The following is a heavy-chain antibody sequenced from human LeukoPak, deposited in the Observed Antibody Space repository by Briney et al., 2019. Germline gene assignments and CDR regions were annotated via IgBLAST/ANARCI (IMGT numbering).Heavy chain of an antibody. J-gene: IGHJ4*02. Sequence: KPSQTLSLTCTVSGGSLSSGSDYWSWIRQSAGKRLEWIGRIYASGSTNYNPSLKSRVTISVDTSKNQFSLKLSSVTAADTAVYYCARSGYSNFDYWGQGTLVTVSS. CDR2: IYASGST. V-gene: IGHV4-61*02. CDR1: GGSLSSGSDY. CDR3: ARSGYSNFDY. D-gene: IGHD3-3*01.